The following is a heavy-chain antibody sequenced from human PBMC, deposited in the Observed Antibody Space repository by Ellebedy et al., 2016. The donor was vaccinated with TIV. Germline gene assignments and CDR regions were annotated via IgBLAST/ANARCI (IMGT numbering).Heavy chain of an antibody. V-gene: IGHV3-23*01. D-gene: IGHD1-1*01. CDR2: ISNGGSST. CDR3: ARGRRDNWSSYLFDH. CDR1: GVTFSMYA. Sequence: GESLKISCAASGVTFSMYAMSWVRQAPGKGLEWVSAISNGGSSTYYADSVKGRFTISRDNSRNTLVLQMNSLRVEDTAVYYCARGRRDNWSSYLFDHWGQGTLVPVSS. J-gene: IGHJ4*02.